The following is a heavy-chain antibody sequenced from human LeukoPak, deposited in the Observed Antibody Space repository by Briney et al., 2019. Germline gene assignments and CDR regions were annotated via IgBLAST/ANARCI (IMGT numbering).Heavy chain of an antibody. Sequence: LRLSCAASGFTFSDYYMSWIGQPPGKGLEWIGEINHSGSTNYNPPLKSRVTISVDTSKTQFSLKLSSVTAADTAVYYCARGWGYCSGGSCSFDYWGKGTLVTVSS. CDR3: ARGWGYCSGGSCSFDY. D-gene: IGHD2-15*01. V-gene: IGHV4-34*01. CDR2: INHSGST. J-gene: IGHJ4*02. CDR1: GFTFSDYY.